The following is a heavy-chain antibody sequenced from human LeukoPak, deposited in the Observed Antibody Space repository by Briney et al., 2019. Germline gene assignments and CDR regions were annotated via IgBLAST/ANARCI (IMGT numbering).Heavy chain of an antibody. J-gene: IGHJ4*02. CDR2: IIPIFGTA. D-gene: IGHD3-22*01. V-gene: IGHV1-69*05. Sequence: SVKVSCKASGGTFSSYAISWVRQAPGQGLEWMEGIIPIFGTANYAQKFQGRVTITTDESTSTAYMELSSLRSEDTAVYYCARDRYYDSSGYNHDYWGQGTLVTVSS. CDR1: GGTFSSYA. CDR3: ARDRYYDSSGYNHDY.